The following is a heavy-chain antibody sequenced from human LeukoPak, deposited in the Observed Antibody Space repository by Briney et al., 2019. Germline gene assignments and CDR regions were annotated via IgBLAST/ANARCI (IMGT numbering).Heavy chain of an antibody. J-gene: IGHJ4*02. CDR2: ISTSSSYT. CDR1: GFSFSDCY. D-gene: IGHD6-19*01. V-gene: IGHV3-11*05. CDR3: ARAVGSGPGGHLDY. Sequence: PGGSLRLSCVASGFSFSDCYMSWIRQAPGKGLEWVSYISTSSSYTNYADSMKGRFTISRDDAKNSLYLQMNSLRAEDTAVYYCARAVGSGPGGHLDYWGQGTLVTVSS.